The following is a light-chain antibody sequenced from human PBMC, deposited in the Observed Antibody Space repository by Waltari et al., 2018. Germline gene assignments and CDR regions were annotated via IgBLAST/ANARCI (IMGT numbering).Light chain of an antibody. J-gene: IGKJ4*01. CDR3: MQGLLPPLT. CDR2: DVS. V-gene: IGKV2-29*02. Sequence: IVMTQTPPSLSVTPGQSASISCKSNQSLLYSDGKTSLHWYLQRPGQSPQLLIYDVSSRFAGVPDRINGRGSGTDFTLEISRVEAEDVGVYYYMQGLLPPLTFGGGTKVEIK. CDR1: QSLLYSDGKTS.